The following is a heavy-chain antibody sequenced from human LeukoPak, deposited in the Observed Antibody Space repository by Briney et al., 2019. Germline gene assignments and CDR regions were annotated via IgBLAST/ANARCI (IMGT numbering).Heavy chain of an antibody. CDR2: ISSSGSTI. CDR3: AREILSSGWSYYYYYGMDV. V-gene: IGHV3-11*01. Sequence: GGSLRLSCAASGFTFSDYYMSWIRQAPGKGLEWVSYISSSGSTIYYADSVKGRFTISRDNAKNSLYLQMNSLRAEDTAVYYCAREILSSGWSYYYYYGMDVWGQGTTVTVSS. D-gene: IGHD6-19*01. J-gene: IGHJ6*02. CDR1: GFTFSDYY.